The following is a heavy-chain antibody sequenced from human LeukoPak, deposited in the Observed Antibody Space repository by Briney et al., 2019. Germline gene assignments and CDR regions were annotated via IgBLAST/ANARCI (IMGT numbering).Heavy chain of an antibody. Sequence: PSETLSLTCHVSGVSINGFFWDWIRQTPGNGLEWLGDISYHGRANYNPSLESRLTMSVDASKNQFSLSVQSVTAADTALYYCARRKGGSTWFDVWGQGIQVTVSS. J-gene: IGHJ5*02. CDR3: ARRKGGSTWFDV. CDR2: ISYHGRA. CDR1: GVSINGFF. V-gene: IGHV4-59*08. D-gene: IGHD6-13*01.